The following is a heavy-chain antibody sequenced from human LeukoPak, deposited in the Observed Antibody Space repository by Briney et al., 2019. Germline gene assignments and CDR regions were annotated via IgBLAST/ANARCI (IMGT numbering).Heavy chain of an antibody. Sequence: GGSLRLSCAASGFTFSSYSMNWVRQAPGKGLEWVSSISSSSSYIYYADSVKGRFTISRDNAKNSLYLQMNSLRAEDTAVYYCARDRTAAAGTVWGQGTLVTVSS. CDR1: GFTFSSYS. J-gene: IGHJ4*02. CDR3: ARDRTAAAGTV. V-gene: IGHV3-21*01. D-gene: IGHD6-13*01. CDR2: ISSSSSYI.